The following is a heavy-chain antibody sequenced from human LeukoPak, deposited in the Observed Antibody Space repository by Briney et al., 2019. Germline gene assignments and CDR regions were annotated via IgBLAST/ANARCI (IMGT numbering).Heavy chain of an antibody. CDR1: DFTFSSYR. CDR3: ARVGIQLCVDY. CDR2: ISSSSNTI. D-gene: IGHD5-18*01. V-gene: IGHV3-48*01. J-gene: IGHJ4*02. Sequence: PGGSLSLSFEALDFTFSSYRWTWAGQAPGKGWGWVSYISSSSNTIYYADSVKGRFTISRDNAKNSLYLQMNSLRAEDTAVYYCARVGIQLCVDYWGQGNLVTVSS.